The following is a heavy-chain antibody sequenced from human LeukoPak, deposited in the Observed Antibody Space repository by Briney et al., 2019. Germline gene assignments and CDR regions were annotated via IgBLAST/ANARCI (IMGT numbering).Heavy chain of an antibody. Sequence: PGGSLRLSCAASGFTVSSNYMSWVRQAPGKGLEWVSVIYSGGSTYYADSVKGRFTISRDNSKNTLYLQMNSLRAEDTAVYYCASIWFGELLVDYWGQGTLVTVSS. V-gene: IGHV3-66*01. D-gene: IGHD3-10*01. CDR2: IYSGGST. CDR3: ASIWFGELLVDY. J-gene: IGHJ4*02. CDR1: GFTVSSNY.